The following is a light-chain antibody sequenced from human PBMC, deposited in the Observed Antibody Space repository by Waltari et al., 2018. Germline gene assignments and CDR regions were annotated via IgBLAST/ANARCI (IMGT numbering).Light chain of an antibody. V-gene: IGLV2-23*02. J-gene: IGLJ3*02. CDR1: SSDIGSYNV. CDR2: GVN. Sequence: QSALTQPDSVSGSRGQSITISCTGSSSDIGSYNVVSWYQHHPGKAPKLLIYGVNNRPSGVSNRFSGSKSGNTASLTISGLQAEDEADYYCSSYAGSVVFGGGTKLTVL. CDR3: SSYAGSVV.